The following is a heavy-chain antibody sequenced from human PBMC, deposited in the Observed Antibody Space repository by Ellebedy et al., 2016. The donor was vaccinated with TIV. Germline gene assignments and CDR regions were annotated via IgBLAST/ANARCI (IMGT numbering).Heavy chain of an antibody. CDR2: ISYDGSNK. V-gene: IGHV3-30-3*01. Sequence: GESLKISCAASGFTFSSYAMHWVRQAPGKGLEWVAVISYDGSNKYYADSVKGRFIISRDNSKKTLYLQMNSLRAEDTAVYYCAKDQVAGDGRWVFDIWGQGTMVTVSS. D-gene: IGHD3-16*01. CDR1: GFTFSSYA. CDR3: AKDQVAGDGRWVFDI. J-gene: IGHJ3*02.